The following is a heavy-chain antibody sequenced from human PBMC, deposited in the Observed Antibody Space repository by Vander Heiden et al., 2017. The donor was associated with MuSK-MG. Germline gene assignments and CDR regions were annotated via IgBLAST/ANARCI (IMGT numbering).Heavy chain of an antibody. CDR3: ARGAPPSFGQQLDRYYFDY. Sequence: QVQLQQWGAGLFKPSETLSLTCAIYGGSFSGYYWSWIRQPPGKGLEWIGEINHSGSTNYNPSLKSRVTISVDTSKNQFSLKLISVTAADTAVYYCARGAPPSFGQQLDRYYFDYWGQGTLVTVSS. J-gene: IGHJ4*02. CDR2: INHSGST. D-gene: IGHD6-13*01. CDR1: GGSFSGYY. V-gene: IGHV4-34*01.